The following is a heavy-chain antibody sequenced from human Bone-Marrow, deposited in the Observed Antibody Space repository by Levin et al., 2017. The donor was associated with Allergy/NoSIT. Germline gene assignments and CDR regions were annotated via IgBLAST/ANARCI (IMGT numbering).Heavy chain of an antibody. CDR3: ARQRSGWFDP. Sequence: GGSLRLSCAASGFTFSSYEMNWVRQAPGKGLEWVSYISSSGSTIYYADSVKGRFTISRDNAKNSLYLQMNSLRAEDTAVYYCARQRSGWFDPWGQGTLVTVSS. CDR2: ISSSGSTI. J-gene: IGHJ5*02. V-gene: IGHV3-48*03. D-gene: IGHD5-24*01. CDR1: GFTFSSYE.